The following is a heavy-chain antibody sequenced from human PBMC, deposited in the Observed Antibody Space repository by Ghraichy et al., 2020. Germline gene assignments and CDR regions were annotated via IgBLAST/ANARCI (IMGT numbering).Heavy chain of an antibody. J-gene: IGHJ4*02. CDR1: GGSFSGYY. CDR2: INHSGST. CDR3: GGQPPTN. V-gene: IGHV4-34*01. Sequence: SETLSLTCAVYGGSFSGYYWSWIRQPPGKGLEWIGEINHSGSTNYNPSLKSRVTISVDTSKNQFSLKLSSVTAADTAVYYCGGQPPTNWGQGTLVTVSS.